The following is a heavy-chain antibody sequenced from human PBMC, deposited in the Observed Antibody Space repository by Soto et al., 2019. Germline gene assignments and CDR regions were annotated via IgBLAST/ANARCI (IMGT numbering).Heavy chain of an antibody. CDR1: GYTFTGYY. CDR2: INPNSGGT. V-gene: IGHV1-2*04. J-gene: IGHJ6*03. D-gene: IGHD4-17*01. Sequence: ASVKVSCKASGYTFTGYYMHWVRQAPGQGLEWMGWINPNSGGTNYAQKFQGWVTMTRDTSISTAYMELSRLRSDDTAVYYCARDHTTTTVTTAVLDYYYYYMDVWGKGTTVTVSS. CDR3: ARDHTTTTVTTAVLDYYYYYMDV.